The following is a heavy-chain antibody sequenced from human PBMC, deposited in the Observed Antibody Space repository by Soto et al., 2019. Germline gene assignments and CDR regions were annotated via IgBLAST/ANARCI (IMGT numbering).Heavy chain of an antibody. CDR3: ARDQFDSYGPKGGLDY. D-gene: IGHD5-18*01. CDR2: ISAYNGNT. CDR1: GYTFTSYG. J-gene: IGHJ4*02. V-gene: IGHV1-18*01. Sequence: ASVKVSCKASGYTFTSYGISWVRQAPGRGLEWMGWISAYNGNTNYAQKLQGRVTMTTDTSTSTAYMELRSLRSDDTAVYYCARDQFDSYGPKGGLDYWGQGTLVTVS.